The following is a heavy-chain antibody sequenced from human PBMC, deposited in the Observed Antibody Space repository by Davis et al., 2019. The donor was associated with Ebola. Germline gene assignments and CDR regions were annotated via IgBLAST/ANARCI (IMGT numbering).Heavy chain of an antibody. D-gene: IGHD3-16*01. Sequence: ASVKVSCKASGYTFTSYYMHWVRQAPGQGLEWMGMINSSGGGTSFAQKFQGRVTMTRDTSTSTVYMELSSLRSEDTAVYYCARDIGAREAAFDIWGQGTMVTVSS. CDR1: GYTFTSYY. J-gene: IGHJ3*02. CDR3: ARDIGAREAAFDI. CDR2: INSSGGGT. V-gene: IGHV1-46*01.